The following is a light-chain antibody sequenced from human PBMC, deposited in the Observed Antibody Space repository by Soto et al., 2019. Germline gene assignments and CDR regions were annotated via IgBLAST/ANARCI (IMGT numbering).Light chain of an antibody. CDR1: SSDVGSYNL. Sequence: QSVLTQPASVSGSPGQSITISCTGASSDVGSYNLVSWYQQHPGKAPKLMIYEVSKRPSGVSNRFSGTKSGSTASLTISGLQAEDEADYYCCSYVGGSTWVFGGGTKVTVL. J-gene: IGLJ3*02. V-gene: IGLV2-23*02. CDR3: CSYVGGSTWV. CDR2: EVS.